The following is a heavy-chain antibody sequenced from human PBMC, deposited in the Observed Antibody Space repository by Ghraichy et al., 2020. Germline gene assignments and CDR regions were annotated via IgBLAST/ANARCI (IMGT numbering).Heavy chain of an antibody. V-gene: IGHV3-23*01. Sequence: GGSLRLSCAASGFTFSSYAMSWVRQAPGKGLEWVSGISGSGGITYYADSVKGRFTISRDNSKNTLYVQMNSLRAEDTAVYYCAKDLFEGYDFWSAADYWGQGTLVTVSS. CDR2: ISGSGGIT. CDR1: GFTFSSYA. J-gene: IGHJ4*02. D-gene: IGHD3-3*01. CDR3: AKDLFEGYDFWSAADY.